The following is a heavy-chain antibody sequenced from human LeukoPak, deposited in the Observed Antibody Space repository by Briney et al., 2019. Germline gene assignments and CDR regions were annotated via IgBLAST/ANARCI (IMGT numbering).Heavy chain of an antibody. CDR2: INTDGSST. J-gene: IGHJ5*02. CDR3: ARDPEKYQLLNWFDP. D-gene: IGHD2-2*01. Sequence: PGGSLRLSCAASGFTFDDYAMHWVRQAPGKGLVWVSRINTDGSSTSYADSVKGRFTISRDNAKNTLYLQMNSLRAEDTAVYYCARDPEKYQLLNWFDPWGQGTLVTVSS. V-gene: IGHV3-74*01. CDR1: GFTFDDYA.